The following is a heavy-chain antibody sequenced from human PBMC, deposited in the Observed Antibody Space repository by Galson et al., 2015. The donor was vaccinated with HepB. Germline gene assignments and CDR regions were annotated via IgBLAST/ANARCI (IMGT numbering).Heavy chain of an antibody. V-gene: IGHV1-18*04. J-gene: IGHJ5*02. CDR3: ARGLTPWMYYDSSGYRYNWFDP. CDR1: GYTFTSYG. CDR2: ISAYNGNT. D-gene: IGHD3-22*01. Sequence: SVKVSCKASGYTFTSYGISWVRQAPGQGLEWMGWISAYNGNTNYAQKLQGRVTMTTDTSTSTAYMELRSLRSDDTAVYYCARGLTPWMYYDSSGYRYNWFDPWGQGTLVTVSS.